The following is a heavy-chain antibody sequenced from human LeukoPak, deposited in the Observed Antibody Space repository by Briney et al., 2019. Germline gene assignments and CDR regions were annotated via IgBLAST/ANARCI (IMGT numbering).Heavy chain of an antibody. J-gene: IGHJ4*02. Sequence: SVKVSCKASGGTFSSYAISWVRRAPGQGLEWMGGIIPIFGTANYAQKFQGRVTITADESTSTAYMELSSLRSEDTAVYYCARDRDSYGYFDYWGQGTLVTVSS. CDR3: ARDRDSYGYFDY. V-gene: IGHV1-69*01. CDR1: GGTFSSYA. D-gene: IGHD5-18*01. CDR2: IIPIFGTA.